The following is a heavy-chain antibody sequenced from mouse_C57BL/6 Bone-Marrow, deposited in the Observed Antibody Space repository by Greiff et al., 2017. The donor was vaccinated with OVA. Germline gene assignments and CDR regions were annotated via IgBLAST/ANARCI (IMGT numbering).Heavy chain of an antibody. CDR3: ARRGDYSGFAY. D-gene: IGHD2-12*01. V-gene: IGHV1-50*01. J-gene: IGHJ3*01. Sequence: QVQLQQPGAELVKPGASVKLSCKASGYTFTSYWMQWVKQRPGQGLEWIGEIDPSDSYTNYNQKFKGKATLTVDTSSSTAYMQLSSLTSEDSAVYYCARRGDYSGFAYWGQGTLVTVSA. CDR2: IDPSDSYT. CDR1: GYTFTSYW.